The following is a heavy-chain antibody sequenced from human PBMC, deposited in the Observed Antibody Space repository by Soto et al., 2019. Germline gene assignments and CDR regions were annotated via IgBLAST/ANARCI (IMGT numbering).Heavy chain of an antibody. CDR2: IYYSGST. CDR1: GGSISSYY. J-gene: IGHJ3*02. V-gene: IGHV4-59*01. Sequence: QVQLQESGPGLVKPSETLSLTCTVSGGSISSYYWSWIRQPPGKGLEWIGYIYYSGSTNYNPSLXXXXXXXXXXXXXXXXXXXXXXXXXXXXXXXXXXXXXXXXXXXXXXXXXDIWGQGTMVTVSS. CDR3: XXXXXXXXXXXXXXXXXDI.